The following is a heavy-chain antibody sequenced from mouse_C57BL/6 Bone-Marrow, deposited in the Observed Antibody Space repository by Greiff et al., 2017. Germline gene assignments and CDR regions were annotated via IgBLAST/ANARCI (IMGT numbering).Heavy chain of an antibody. CDR2: IDPSDSYT. Sequence: QVQLQQPGAELVMPGASVKLSCKASGYTFTSYWMHWVKQRPGQGLEWIGEIDPSDSYTNYNQKFKGKSTLTVDKSSSTAYMQLSSLTSEDSAVYYCARSHSYYGSSYAMDYWGQGTSVTVSS. D-gene: IGHD1-1*01. J-gene: IGHJ4*01. V-gene: IGHV1-69*01. CDR3: ARSHSYYGSSYAMDY. CDR1: GYTFTSYW.